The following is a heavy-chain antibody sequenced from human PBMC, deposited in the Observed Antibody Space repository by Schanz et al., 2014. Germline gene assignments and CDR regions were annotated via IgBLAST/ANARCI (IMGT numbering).Heavy chain of an antibody. V-gene: IGHV1-18*04. CDR2: MNPKTGNT. CDR1: GFNFNNYD. Sequence: QVQLVQSGAEVKKPGASVKVSCTASGFNFNNYDINWVRQATGQGLEWMGWMNPKTGNTDHAQKLQGRVTMTTDTSTSTAYMELRSLRSDDTAVYYCARGIGGYGANNYFDYWGQGTLVTVSS. J-gene: IGHJ4*02. CDR3: ARGIGGYGANNYFDY. D-gene: IGHD5-12*01.